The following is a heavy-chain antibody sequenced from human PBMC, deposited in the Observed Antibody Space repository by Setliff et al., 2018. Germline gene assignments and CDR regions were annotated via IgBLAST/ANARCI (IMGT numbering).Heavy chain of an antibody. J-gene: IGHJ4*02. D-gene: IGHD6-19*01. Sequence: SETLSLTCSVSGGSISIYFWNWIRQPAGKGLEWIGRISTSGGTTYNPSLKSRVTMSVDTSKNHFSLKLSSVTAADTAVYYCARDTGWYYFDYWGQGTLVTVSS. CDR1: GGSISIYF. CDR3: ARDTGWYYFDY. CDR2: ISTSGGT. V-gene: IGHV4-4*07.